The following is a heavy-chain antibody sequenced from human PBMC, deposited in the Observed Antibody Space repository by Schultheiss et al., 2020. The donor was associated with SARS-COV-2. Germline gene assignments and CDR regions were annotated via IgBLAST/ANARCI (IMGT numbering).Heavy chain of an antibody. CDR2: ISGSGGST. CDR1: GFTFSSYG. CDR3: AKASSDFWSANFYY. J-gene: IGHJ4*02. D-gene: IGHD3-3*01. Sequence: GGSLRLSCAASGFTFSSYGMHWVRQAPGKGLEWVSAISGSGGSTYYAASVKGRFTISRDNSKNTLYLQMNSLRAEDTAVYYCAKASSDFWSANFYYWGQGTLVTVSS. V-gene: IGHV3-23*01.